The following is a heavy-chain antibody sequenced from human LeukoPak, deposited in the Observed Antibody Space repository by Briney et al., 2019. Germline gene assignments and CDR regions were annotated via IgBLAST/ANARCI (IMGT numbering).Heavy chain of an antibody. J-gene: IGHJ4*02. CDR1: GGSISSYY. CDR2: IYTGGST. V-gene: IGHV4-4*09. CDR3: ARQSITIFGVEPTYYFDY. Sequence: PSETLSLTCTVSGGSISSYYWSWIRQPPGKGLEWIGYIYTGGSTNYNPSLESRVTISVDTSKNQFSLKLSSVTAADTAVYYCARQSITIFGVEPTYYFDYWGQGTLVTVSS. D-gene: IGHD3-3*01.